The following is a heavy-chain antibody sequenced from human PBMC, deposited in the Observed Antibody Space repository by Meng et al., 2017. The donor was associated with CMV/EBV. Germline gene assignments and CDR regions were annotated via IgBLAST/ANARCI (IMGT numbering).Heavy chain of an antibody. CDR3: ARDWEDIVVVPAAYYYYGMDV. V-gene: IGHV3-48*03. Sequence: GESLKISCAASGFTFSSYEMNWVRQAPGKGLEWVSYISSSGSTIYYADSVKGRFTISRDNAKKSLYLQMNSLRAEDTAVYYCARDWEDIVVVPAAYYYYGMDVWGQGTTVTVSS. CDR2: ISSSGSTI. D-gene: IGHD2-2*01. CDR1: GFTFSSYE. J-gene: IGHJ6*02.